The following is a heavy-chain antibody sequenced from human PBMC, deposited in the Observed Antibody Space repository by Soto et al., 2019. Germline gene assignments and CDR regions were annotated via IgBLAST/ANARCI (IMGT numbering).Heavy chain of an antibody. CDR1: GYTFTSYG. CDR2: ISAYNGNT. D-gene: IGHD2-2*03. CDR3: ASRIGYCISTSCRNGAFYI. V-gene: IGHV1-18*01. J-gene: IGHJ3*02. Sequence: QVQLVQSGAEVKKPGASVKVSCKASGYTFTSYGISWVRQAPGQGLEWMGWISAYNGNTNYAQKLQGRVTMTTDTSTSTAYMELRSLRSDDTAVYYCASRIGYCISTSCRNGAFYIWGQGTMVTVSS.